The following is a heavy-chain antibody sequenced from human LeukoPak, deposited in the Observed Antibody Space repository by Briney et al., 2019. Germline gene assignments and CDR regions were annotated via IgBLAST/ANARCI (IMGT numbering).Heavy chain of an antibody. J-gene: IGHJ3*02. CDR2: IKQDGSEK. Sequence: QPGGSLRLSCAASGFTFSSYWMSWVRQAPGKGLEWVANIKQDGSEKYCVDSVKGRFTISRDNAKNSLYLQMNSLRAEDTAVYYCARSITIFGVVTIRQAFDIWGQGTMVTVSS. V-gene: IGHV3-7*01. CDR3: ARSITIFGVVTIRQAFDI. CDR1: GFTFSSYW. D-gene: IGHD3-3*01.